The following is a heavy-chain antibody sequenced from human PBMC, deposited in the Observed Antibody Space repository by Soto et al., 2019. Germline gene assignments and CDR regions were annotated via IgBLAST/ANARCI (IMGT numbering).Heavy chain of an antibody. CDR2: LNPSGGTT. CDR1: GYSFTNYY. Sequence: QMQLVQSGAEVKKPGASVKVSCKASGYSFTNYYMHWVRQAPGQGLEWMGILNPSGGTTRYARKFQGRITITSDTSTSTVYMEVSSLSTEDTAIYYCARDGATMGSYYLDYWGQGTLVTVAS. V-gene: IGHV1-46*01. D-gene: IGHD5-12*01. J-gene: IGHJ4*02. CDR3: ARDGATMGSYYLDY.